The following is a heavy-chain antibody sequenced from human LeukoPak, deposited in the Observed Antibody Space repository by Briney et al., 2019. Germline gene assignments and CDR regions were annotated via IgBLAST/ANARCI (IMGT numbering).Heavy chain of an antibody. D-gene: IGHD1-26*01. CDR1: GYTFTSYD. CDR2: MNPNSGNT. V-gene: IGHV1-8*01. J-gene: IGHJ6*03. Sequence: ASVKVSCKASGYTFTSYDINWVRRATGQGLEWMGWMNPNSGNTGYAQKFQGRVTMTRNTSISTAYMELSSLRSEDTAVYYCARLTKVGATFALRRLYYMDVWGKGTTVTVSS. CDR3: ARLTKVGATFALRRLYYMDV.